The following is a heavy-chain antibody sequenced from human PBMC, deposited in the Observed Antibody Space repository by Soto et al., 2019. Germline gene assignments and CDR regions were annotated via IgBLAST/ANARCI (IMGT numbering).Heavy chain of an antibody. CDR3: AKDRFYYDFWSGFGVDYYFDY. J-gene: IGHJ4*02. V-gene: IGHV3-23*01. D-gene: IGHD3-3*01. CDR2: ISGSGGST. CDR1: GFTFSSYA. Sequence: GGSLRLSCAASGFTFSSYAMSWVRQAPGKGLEWVSAISGSGGSTYYADSVKGRFTISRDNSKNTLYLQMNSLRAEDTAVYYCAKDRFYYDFWSGFGVDYYFDYWGQGTLVTVSS.